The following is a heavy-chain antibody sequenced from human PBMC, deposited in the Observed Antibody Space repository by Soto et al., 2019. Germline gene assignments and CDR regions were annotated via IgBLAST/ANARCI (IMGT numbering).Heavy chain of an antibody. CDR2: ISSSSSTI. J-gene: IGHJ4*02. CDR1: GFTFSSYS. V-gene: IGHV3-48*02. D-gene: IGHD6-19*01. Sequence: EVQLVESEGGLVQPGGSLRLSCAASGFTFSSYSMNWVRQAPGKGLEWVSYISSSSSTIYYADSVKGRFTISRDNAKNSLYLQMNSLRDEDTAVYYCARVFYSVAGTGGLDYWGQGTLVTVSS. CDR3: ARVFYSVAGTGGLDY.